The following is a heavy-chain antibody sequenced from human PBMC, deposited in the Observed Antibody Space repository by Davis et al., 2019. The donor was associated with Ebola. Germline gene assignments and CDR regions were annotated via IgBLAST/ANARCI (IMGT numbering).Heavy chain of an antibody. V-gene: IGHV3-7*01. Sequence: GGSLRLSCAASIGFTFSKNWMTWVRQPPGKGLECVVTINQDGSDEHYVDSVRGRFTISRDNAKNSLYLRMNSLRAEDTAVYYCARDLSPHLDWGQGSLVTVSS. CDR3: ARDLSPHLD. J-gene: IGHJ4*02. CDR1: IGFTFSKNW. CDR2: INQDGSDE.